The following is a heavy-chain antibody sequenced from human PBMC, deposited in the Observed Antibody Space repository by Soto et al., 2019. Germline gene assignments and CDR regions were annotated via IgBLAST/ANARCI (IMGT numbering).Heavy chain of an antibody. CDR3: ARVRLSGVYYYFYGMDV. D-gene: IGHD2-15*01. CDR2: IYYSGST. Sequence: SETLSLTCTVSGGSISSYYWSWIRQPPGKGLEWIGYIYYSGSTNYNPSLKSRVTISVDTSKNQFSLKLSSVTAADTAVYYCARVRLSGVYYYFYGMDVWGQGTTVKVSS. CDR1: GGSISSYY. V-gene: IGHV4-59*01. J-gene: IGHJ6*02.